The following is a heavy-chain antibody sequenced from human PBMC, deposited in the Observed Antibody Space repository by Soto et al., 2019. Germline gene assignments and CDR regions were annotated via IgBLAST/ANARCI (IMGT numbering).Heavy chain of an antibody. CDR2: ISGSGGST. J-gene: IGHJ6*02. Sequence: GGSLRLSCAASGFTFSSYAMSWVRQAPGKGLEWVSAISGSGGSTYYADSVKGRFTISRDNAKNTLYLQMNSLRAEDTAVYYCARDPGGYSYGFSFGMDVWGQGTTVTVSS. CDR3: ARDPGGYSYGFSFGMDV. V-gene: IGHV3-23*01. CDR1: GFTFSSYA. D-gene: IGHD5-18*01.